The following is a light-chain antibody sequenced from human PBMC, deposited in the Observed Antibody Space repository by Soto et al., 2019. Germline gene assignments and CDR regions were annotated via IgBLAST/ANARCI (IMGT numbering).Light chain of an antibody. CDR2: GNG. J-gene: IGLJ1*01. V-gene: IGLV1-40*01. CDR3: QSHDKRLTAYV. Sequence: QSVLAQPPSVSGAPGQRVTISCSGTSSSIGAGYEVHWYHQLSGTAPKLVVSGNGNRPSGVPDRLSASKSGTSASLAITGLQAEDEGHYYRQSHDKRLTAYVFGTGTKVTVL. CDR1: SSSIGAGYE.